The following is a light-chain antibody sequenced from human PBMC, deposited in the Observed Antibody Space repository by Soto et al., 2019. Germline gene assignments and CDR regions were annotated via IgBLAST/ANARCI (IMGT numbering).Light chain of an antibody. CDR2: SNN. CDR1: YSNIGSRP. J-gene: IGLJ1*01. V-gene: IGLV1-44*01. CDR3: AAWDDSLNVYV. Sequence: QSVLTQPPSASGTPGQRVTISCSGSYSNIGSRPVNWYQQFPGTAPKLLIYSNNQRPSGVPDRFSGSKSGTSASLAISGRQSEDEADYYCAAWDDSLNVYVFGTGTKVTVL.